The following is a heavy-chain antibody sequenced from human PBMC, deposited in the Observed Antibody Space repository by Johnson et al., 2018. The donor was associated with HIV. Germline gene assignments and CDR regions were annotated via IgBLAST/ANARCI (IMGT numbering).Heavy chain of an antibody. CDR2: INWNSYPV. CDR3: AERSPILRAFDI. V-gene: IGHV3-9*01. J-gene: IGHJ3*02. CDR1: GFTFDDYA. Sequence: VQLVESGGGLVQPGGSLRLSCAASGFTFDDYAMHWVRQAPGTGLEWVSGINWNSYPVDYAESVKGRFTISRDNAKNALYLQMNSLRAEDTAVYYCAERSPILRAFDIWGQGTMVTVSS.